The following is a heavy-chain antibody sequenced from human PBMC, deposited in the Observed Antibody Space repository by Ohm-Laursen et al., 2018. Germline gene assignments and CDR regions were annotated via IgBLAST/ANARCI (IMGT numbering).Heavy chain of an antibody. CDR1: GFTFSSYG. CDR3: ARGGGTIDY. J-gene: IGHJ4*02. D-gene: IGHD4-23*01. Sequence: SLRLSCTASGFTFSSYGMHWVRQAPGKGLEWVAVMWYDGSNKYYADSVKGRFTISRDNPKNTLYLQMNSLRAEDTAVYYCARGGGTIDYWGQGTLVTVSS. V-gene: IGHV3-33*01. CDR2: MWYDGSNK.